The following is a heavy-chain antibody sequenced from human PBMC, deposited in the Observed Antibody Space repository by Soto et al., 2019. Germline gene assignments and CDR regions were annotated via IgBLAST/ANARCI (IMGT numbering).Heavy chain of an antibody. D-gene: IGHD6-19*01. J-gene: IGHJ3*02. Sequence: GGSLRLSCAASGFTFSDYYMSWIRRAPGKGLEWVSYISSSGSTIYYADSVKGRFTISRDNAKNSLYLQMNSLRAEDTAVYYCARKQWLVGGDAFDIWGQGTMVTVSS. CDR1: GFTFSDYY. CDR2: ISSSGSTI. V-gene: IGHV3-11*01. CDR3: ARKQWLVGGDAFDI.